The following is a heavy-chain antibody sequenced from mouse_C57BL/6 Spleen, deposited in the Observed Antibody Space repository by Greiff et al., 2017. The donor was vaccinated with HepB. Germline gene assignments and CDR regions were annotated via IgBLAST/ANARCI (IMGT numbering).Heavy chain of an antibody. CDR2: INPSSGYT. CDR3: AREEVYYGAMDY. J-gene: IGHJ4*01. Sequence: VQLQQSGAELARPGASVKMSCKASGYTFTSYTMHWVKQRPGQGLEWIGYINPSSGYTKYNQKFKDKATLTADKSSSTAYMQLSSLTSEDSAVYYCAREEVYYGAMDYWGQGTSVTGSS. D-gene: IGHD1-1*01. CDR1: GYTFTSYT. V-gene: IGHV1-4*01.